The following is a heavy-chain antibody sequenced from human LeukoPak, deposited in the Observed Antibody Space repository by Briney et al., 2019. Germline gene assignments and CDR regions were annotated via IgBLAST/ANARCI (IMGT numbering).Heavy chain of an antibody. D-gene: IGHD4-17*01. V-gene: IGHV3-23*01. CDR3: AKVAHGDYGGVDY. CDR2: ISGSGGST. J-gene: IGHJ4*02. CDR1: GFTFSSYA. Sequence: WGSLRLSCAASGFTFSSYAMSWIRQAPGKGLEWVSAISGSGGSTYYADSVKGRFTISRDNSKNTLYLQMNSLRAEDTAVYHCAKVAHGDYGGVDYWGQGALVTVSS.